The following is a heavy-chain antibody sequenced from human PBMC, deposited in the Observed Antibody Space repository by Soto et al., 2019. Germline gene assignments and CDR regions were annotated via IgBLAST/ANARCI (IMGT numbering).Heavy chain of an antibody. V-gene: IGHV5-51*01. CDR1: GYSFTSYW. CDR2: IYPGDSDT. Sequence: PGESLKISCKGSGYSFTSYWIGWVRQMPGKGLEWMGIIYPGDSDTRYSPSFQGQVTISADKSISTAYLQWSSLKASDTAMYYCARRARTGTRNYYYYYMDVWGKGTTVTVPS. J-gene: IGHJ6*03. CDR3: ARRARTGTRNYYYYYMDV. D-gene: IGHD1-7*01.